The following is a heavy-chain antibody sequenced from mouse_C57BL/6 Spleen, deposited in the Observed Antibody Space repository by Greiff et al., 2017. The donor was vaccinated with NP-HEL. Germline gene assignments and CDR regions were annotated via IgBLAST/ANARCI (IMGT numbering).Heavy chain of an antibody. CDR3: AGYDGYQGNYAMDY. CDR2: IDPSDSYT. J-gene: IGHJ4*01. D-gene: IGHD2-3*01. Sequence: QVQLQQPGAELVRPGTSVKLSCKASGYTFTSYWMHWVKQRPGQGLEWIGVIDPSDSYTNYNQKFKGKATLTVDTSSSTAYMQLSSLTSEDSAVYYCAGYDGYQGNYAMDYWGQGTSVTVSS. CDR1: GYTFTSYW. V-gene: IGHV1-59*01.